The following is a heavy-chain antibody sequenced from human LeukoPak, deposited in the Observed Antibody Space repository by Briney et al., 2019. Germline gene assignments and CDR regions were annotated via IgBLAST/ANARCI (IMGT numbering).Heavy chain of an antibody. V-gene: IGHV4-4*07. CDR1: GGSISSYY. CDR3: ARETGSSSFYYYYYYMDV. CDR2: IYTSGST. J-gene: IGHJ6*03. Sequence: SETLSLTCTVSGGSISSYYWSWIRQPAGKGLEWIWRIYTSGSTNYNPSLKSRVTMSVDTSKNQFSLKLSSVTAADTAVYYCARETGSSSFYYYYYYMDVWGKGTTVTVSS. D-gene: IGHD6-6*01.